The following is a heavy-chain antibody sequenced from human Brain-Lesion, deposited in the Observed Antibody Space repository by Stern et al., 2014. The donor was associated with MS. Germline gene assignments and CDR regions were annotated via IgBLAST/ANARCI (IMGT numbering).Heavy chain of an antibody. CDR2: LNPNTGGT. CDR3: ARDQRGITIFGVVTDYYYLGMDV. J-gene: IGHJ6*02. Sequence: VQLVESGAEVKKPGASVKVSCKTSGYIFTGSYIHWVRQAPGQGLAWKAWLNPNTGGTKYAQKFQGRVTVSRDTSISTAYVELSSLTSDDTAVYYCARDQRGITIFGVVTDYYYLGMDVWGQGTTVTVSS. CDR1: GYIFTGSY. V-gene: IGHV1-2*02. D-gene: IGHD3-3*01.